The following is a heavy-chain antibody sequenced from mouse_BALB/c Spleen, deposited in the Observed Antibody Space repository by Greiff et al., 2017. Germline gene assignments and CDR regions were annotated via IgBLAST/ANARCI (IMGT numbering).Heavy chain of an antibody. D-gene: IGHD4-1*01. CDR2: IDPETGGT. CDR3: TRETGHYAMDY. V-gene: IGHV1-15*01. CDR1: GYTFTDYE. J-gene: IGHJ4*01. Sequence: QVQLQQSGAELVRPGASVTLSCKASGYTFTDYEMHWVKQTPVHGLEWIGAIDPETGGTAYNQKFKGKATLTADKSSSTAYMELRSLTSEDSAVYYCTRETGHYAMDYWGQGTSVTVSS.